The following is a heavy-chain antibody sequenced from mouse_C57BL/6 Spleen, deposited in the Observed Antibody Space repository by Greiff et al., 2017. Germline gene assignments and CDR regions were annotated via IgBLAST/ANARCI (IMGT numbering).Heavy chain of an antibody. CDR1: GYTFTSYW. CDR3: ARDYYVSSFAY. V-gene: IGHV1-64*01. D-gene: IGHD1-1*01. CDR2: IHPNSGST. Sequence: QVQLQQPGAELVKPGASVKLSCKASGYTFTSYWMHWVKQRPGQGLEWIGMIHPNSGSTNYNEKFKSKATLTVDKSSSTAYMQLSSLKSEDSAVYYCARDYYVSSFAYWGQGTLVTVSA. J-gene: IGHJ3*01.